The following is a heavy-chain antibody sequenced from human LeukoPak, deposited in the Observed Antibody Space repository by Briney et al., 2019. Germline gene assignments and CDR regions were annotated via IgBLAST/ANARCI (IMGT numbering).Heavy chain of an antibody. Sequence: LETLSLTCTVSGGSISSHFWSWIRQPPAKGLEWIGYVYYIGSTNYNPSLKSRVTISLDTSKNQFSLKLSSVTAADTAVYYCAGMLAAAGTLYFDYWGQGTLVAASS. V-gene: IGHV4-59*11. CDR3: AGMLAAAGTLYFDY. CDR1: GGSISSHF. D-gene: IGHD6-13*01. CDR2: VYYIGST. J-gene: IGHJ4*02.